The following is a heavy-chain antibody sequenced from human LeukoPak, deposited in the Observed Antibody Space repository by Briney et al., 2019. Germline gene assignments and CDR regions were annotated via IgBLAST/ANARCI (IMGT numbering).Heavy chain of an antibody. CDR3: ARDRGLRPDYYYYYMDV. J-gene: IGHJ6*03. CDR1: GGSISSGSYY. D-gene: IGHD4-17*01. Sequence: SETLSLTCTVSGGSISSGSYYWSWIRQPAGKGLEWIGRIYTSGSTNYNPSLKSRVTITVDTSKNQFPLKLSSVTAADTAVYYCARDRGLRPDYYYYYMDVWGKGTTVTVSS. CDR2: IYTSGST. V-gene: IGHV4-61*02.